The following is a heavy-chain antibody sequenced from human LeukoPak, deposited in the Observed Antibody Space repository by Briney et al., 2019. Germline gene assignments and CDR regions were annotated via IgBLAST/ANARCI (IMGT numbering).Heavy chain of an antibody. CDR2: IIPFFRTT. CDR1: GSTFSSYS. V-gene: IGHV1-69*06. CDR3: ARAPTTVTTLWNWFDP. J-gene: IGHJ5*02. D-gene: IGHD4-17*01. Sequence: ASVKVSCKTSGSTFSSYSISWVRQAPGQGPEWMGGIIPFFRTTNYAQKFQGRVTITADKSTNTVYMELNSLTSDDTAVYYCARAPTTVTTLWNWFDPWGQGTLVTVSS.